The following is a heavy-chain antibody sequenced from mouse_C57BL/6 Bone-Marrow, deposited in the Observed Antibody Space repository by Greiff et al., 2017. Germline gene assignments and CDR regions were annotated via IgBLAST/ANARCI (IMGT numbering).Heavy chain of an antibody. CDR2: INPYNGGT. CDR3: AREGNDYDDAMDY. V-gene: IGHV1-19*01. CDR1: GYTFTDYY. Sequence: EVQLQQSGPVLVKPGASVKMSCKASGYTFTDYYMNWVKQSHGKSLEWIGVINPYNGGTSYNQKFKGKATLTVDKSSSTAYMELNSLTSEDSAVYYCAREGNDYDDAMDYWGQGTSVTVSS. D-gene: IGHD2-4*01. J-gene: IGHJ4*01.